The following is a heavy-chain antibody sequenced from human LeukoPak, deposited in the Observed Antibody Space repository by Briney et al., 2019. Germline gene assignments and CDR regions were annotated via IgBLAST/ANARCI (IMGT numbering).Heavy chain of an antibody. CDR1: GFTFDDYG. CDR3: ARFNGDYYRIDY. D-gene: IGHD4-17*01. CDR2: INWNGGST. V-gene: IGHV3-20*04. J-gene: IGHJ4*02. Sequence: GGSLRLSCAASGFTFDDYGMSWVRQAPGMGLEWVSGINWNGGSTGYADSVKGRFTISRDNAKNSLYLQMNSLRAEDTAFYYCARFNGDYYRIDYWGQGTLVTVSS.